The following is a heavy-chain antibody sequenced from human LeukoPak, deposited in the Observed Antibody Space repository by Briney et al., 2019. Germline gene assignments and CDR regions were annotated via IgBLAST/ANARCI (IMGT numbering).Heavy chain of an antibody. Sequence: GGSLRLSCAASGFSFSLYPMNWVRQAPGKGLEWLSNIRDSGGEMYYADSVKGRFTITRDNAKNTLYLQMNGLRVEDTAVYFCARDHNWAFDSWGRGSLVTVSS. CDR2: IRDSGGEM. J-gene: IGHJ4*02. CDR3: ARDHNWAFDS. D-gene: IGHD1-1*01. V-gene: IGHV3-48*01. CDR1: GFSFSLYP.